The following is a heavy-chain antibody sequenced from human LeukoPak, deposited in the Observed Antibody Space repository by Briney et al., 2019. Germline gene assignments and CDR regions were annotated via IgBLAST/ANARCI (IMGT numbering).Heavy chain of an antibody. V-gene: IGHV3-23*01. CDR3: AKGDVVTAIFPLDY. CDR1: GFTFTSYA. CDR2: ISGSGGTT. J-gene: IGHJ4*02. D-gene: IGHD5-12*01. Sequence: GGSLRLSCAASGFTFTSYAMSWVRQAPGKGLEWVSGISGSGGTTYYADSVQGRFTISRDNSKKTLFLQMSSLRAEDTAVYYCAKGDVVTAIFPLDYWGQGTLVIVSS.